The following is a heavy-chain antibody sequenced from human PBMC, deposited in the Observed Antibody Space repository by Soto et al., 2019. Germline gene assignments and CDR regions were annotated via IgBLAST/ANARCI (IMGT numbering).Heavy chain of an antibody. V-gene: IGHV1-69*01. CDR1: GGSFNSFA. D-gene: IGHD3-22*01. CDR3: ARLASTYFDSSGYYGFDP. Sequence: QVQLVQSGAEVRKPGSSVKVSCTASGGSFNSFAVSWVRQAPGQGLEWMGGIIPFFNTTRYAQRFQGRVTITADESTSTAYMELRRLRSQDTAVYYCARLASTYFDSSGYYGFDPWGQGTLVTVSS. CDR2: IIPFFNTT. J-gene: IGHJ5*02.